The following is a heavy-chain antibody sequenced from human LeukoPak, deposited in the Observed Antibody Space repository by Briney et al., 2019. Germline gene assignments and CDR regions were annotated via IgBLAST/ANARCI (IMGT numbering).Heavy chain of an antibody. CDR3: ASGAWAARLNS. Sequence: PSDTLSLTCAVSGEALNYYYWSSIRQSPGHGLEWIGDIFDGKTINYNPSLKSRVTIPASTSSQQFSLNLKSVTAADTAVYFCASGAWAARLNSWAQGALVIVSS. V-gene: IGHV4-34*12. D-gene: IGHD4-23*01. J-gene: IGHJ4*02. CDR1: GEALNYYY. CDR2: IFDGKTI.